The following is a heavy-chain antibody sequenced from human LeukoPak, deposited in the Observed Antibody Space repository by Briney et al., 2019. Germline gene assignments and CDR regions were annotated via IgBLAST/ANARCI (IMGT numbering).Heavy chain of an antibody. Sequence: GGSLRLSCAASGFTFSSYDMNWVRQAPGKGLEWVSYISSRGSTIYYADSVKGRFTISRDNAKNSLCLQMNSLRVEDTAVYYCARGLRAFVYWGQGTLVSVSS. CDR2: ISSRGSTI. V-gene: IGHV3-48*03. J-gene: IGHJ4*02. D-gene: IGHD3-10*01. CDR3: ARGLRAFVY. CDR1: GFTFSSYD.